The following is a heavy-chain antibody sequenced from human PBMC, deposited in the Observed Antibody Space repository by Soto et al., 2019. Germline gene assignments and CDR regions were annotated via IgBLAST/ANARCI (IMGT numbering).Heavy chain of an antibody. V-gene: IGHV4-34*01. CDR2: INHSGST. J-gene: IGHJ6*02. CDR1: GGSFSGYY. Sequence: KSSETLSLTCAVYGGSFSGYYWSWIRQPPGKGLEWIGEINHSGSTNYNPSLKSRVTISVDTSKNQFSLKLSSVTAADTAVYYCARGRTNLQILRFLEWPETNYYYGMDVWGQGTTVTVSS. CDR3: ARGRTNLQILRFLEWPETNYYYGMDV. D-gene: IGHD3-3*01.